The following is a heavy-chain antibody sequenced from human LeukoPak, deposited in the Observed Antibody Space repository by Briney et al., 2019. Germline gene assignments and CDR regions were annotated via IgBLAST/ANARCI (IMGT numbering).Heavy chain of an antibody. Sequence: PGGSLRLSCAASGFIFSSYGIHWVHQAPGKGLEWITLISYDGNKITYADSVKGRFTISRDNSNHRAFLQMNSLRPEDTAVYYCAKDIRGGSYLDLWGQGTLVSVSS. D-gene: IGHD3-16*02. CDR1: GFIFSSYG. V-gene: IGHV3-30*18. CDR3: AKDIRGGSYLDL. CDR2: ISYDGNKI. J-gene: IGHJ4*02.